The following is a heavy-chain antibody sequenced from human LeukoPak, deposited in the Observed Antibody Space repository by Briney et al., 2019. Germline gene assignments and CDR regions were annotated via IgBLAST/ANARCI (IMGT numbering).Heavy chain of an antibody. Sequence: ASVKVSCKASGYTFTGYYMHWVRQAPGQGLEWMGWMNTNSGNTGYSQNFQGRVTMTRDTSISTAYMELSSLMSEGTAVYYCARGLPKAVFGMVIEDWGQGTLVTVSS. CDR1: GYTFTGYY. CDR2: MNTNSGNT. CDR3: ARGLPKAVFGMVIED. V-gene: IGHV1-8*02. J-gene: IGHJ1*01. D-gene: IGHD3-3*01.